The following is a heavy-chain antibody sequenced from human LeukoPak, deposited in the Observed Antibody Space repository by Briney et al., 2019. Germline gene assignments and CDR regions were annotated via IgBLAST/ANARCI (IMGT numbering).Heavy chain of an antibody. CDR1: GFTFSSYE. J-gene: IGHJ6*04. CDR3: AELGITMIGGV. V-gene: IGHV3-48*03. CDR2: ISSSGSTI. Sequence: GGSLRLSCATSGFTFSSYEMNWVRQAPGKGLEWVSYISSSGSTIYYADSVKGRFTISRDNAKNSLYLQTNSLRAEDTAVYYCAELGITMIGGVWGKGTTVTISS. D-gene: IGHD3-10*02.